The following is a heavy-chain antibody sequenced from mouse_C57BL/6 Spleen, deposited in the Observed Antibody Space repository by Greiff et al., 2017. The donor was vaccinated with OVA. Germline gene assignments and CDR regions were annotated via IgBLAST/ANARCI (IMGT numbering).Heavy chain of an antibody. D-gene: IGHD1-1*01. V-gene: IGHV1-52*01. CDR3: ATITTVVAPDWYFDV. Sequence: QVQLQQPGAELVRPGSSVKLSCKASGYTFTSYWMHWVKQRPIQGLEWIGNIDPSDSETHYNQKFKDKATLTVDKSSSTAYMQLSSLTSEDSAVYYCATITTVVAPDWYFDVWGTGTTVTVSS. CDR2: IDPSDSET. CDR1: GYTFTSYW. J-gene: IGHJ1*03.